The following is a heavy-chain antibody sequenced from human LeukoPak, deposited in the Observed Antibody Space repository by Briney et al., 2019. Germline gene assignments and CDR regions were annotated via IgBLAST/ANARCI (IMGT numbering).Heavy chain of an antibody. V-gene: IGHV3-23*01. J-gene: IGHJ6*03. Sequence: GGSLRLSCAASGFTFSSYGMSWVRRAPGKGLEWVSAISGSGGSTYYADSVKGRFTISRDNSKNTLYLQMNSLRAEDTAVYYCAKDRIQQWPVLTEQYYYYMDVWGKGTTVTISS. D-gene: IGHD6-19*01. CDR3: AKDRIQQWPVLTEQYYYYMDV. CDR2: ISGSGGST. CDR1: GFTFSSYG.